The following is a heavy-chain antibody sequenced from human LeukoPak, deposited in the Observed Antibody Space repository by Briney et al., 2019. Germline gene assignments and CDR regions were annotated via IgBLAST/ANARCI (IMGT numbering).Heavy chain of an antibody. D-gene: IGHD5-24*01. CDR3: ASEGDGYNGLDY. V-gene: IGHV4-59*01. CDR2: IYYSGST. J-gene: IGHJ4*02. Sequence: PSETLSLTCTVSGGSISSYYWSWIRQPPGKGLEWIGYIYYSGSTNYNPSLKSRVTISVDTSKNQFSLKLSSVTAADTAVYYCASEGDGYNGLDYWGQGTLVTVSS. CDR1: GGSISSYY.